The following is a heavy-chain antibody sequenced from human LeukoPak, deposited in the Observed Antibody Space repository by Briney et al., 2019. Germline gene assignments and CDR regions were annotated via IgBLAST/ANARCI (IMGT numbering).Heavy chain of an antibody. CDR2: ISSSGSYI. V-gene: IGHV3-11*04. D-gene: IGHD2-8*01. Sequence: GGSLRLSCAASGFTFSDYYMSWIRQAPGKGLEWVSYISSSGSYIYYADSVKGRFTISRDNAKNSLYLQMNSLRAEDTAVYYCARDHVNVLMVYANWFDPWGQGTLVTVSS. J-gene: IGHJ5*02. CDR3: ARDHVNVLMVYANWFDP. CDR1: GFTFSDYY.